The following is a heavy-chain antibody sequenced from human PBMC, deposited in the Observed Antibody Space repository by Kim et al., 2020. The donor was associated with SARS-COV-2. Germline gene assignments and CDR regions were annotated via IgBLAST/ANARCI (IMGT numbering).Heavy chain of an antibody. Sequence: ASVKVSCKASGYTFTSYDINWVRQATGQGLEWMGWMNPNSGNTGFAQKFQGRFTMSRNTSISTAHMELSSLTSENTAVSYCARIYRLVYAFFFYYYSLNV. CDR1: GYTFTSYD. CDR2: MNPNSGNT. D-gene: IGHD2-8*01. CDR3: ARIYRLVYAFFFYYYSLNV. V-gene: IGHV1-8*01. J-gene: IGHJ6*03.